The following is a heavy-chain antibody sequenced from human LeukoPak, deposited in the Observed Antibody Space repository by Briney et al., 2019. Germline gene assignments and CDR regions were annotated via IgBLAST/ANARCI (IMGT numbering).Heavy chain of an antibody. J-gene: IGHJ3*02. CDR3: ARGAYYDYVWGSYRPFAFDI. CDR1: GGSISSYY. Sequence: SETLSLTCTVSGGSISSYYWSWIRQPAGKGLEWIGRIYTSGSTNYNPSLKSRVTMSVDTSKNQFSLKLNSVTAADTAVYYCARGAYYDYVWGSYRPFAFDIWGQGTMVTVSS. V-gene: IGHV4-4*07. D-gene: IGHD3-16*02. CDR2: IYTSGST.